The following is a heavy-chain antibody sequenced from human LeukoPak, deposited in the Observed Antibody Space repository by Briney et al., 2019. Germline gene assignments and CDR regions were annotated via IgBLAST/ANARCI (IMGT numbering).Heavy chain of an antibody. V-gene: IGHV5-51*01. J-gene: IGHJ3*02. Sequence: GESLKISCKGSGYSFTSYWIGWVRQMPGKGLEWMGIIYPGDSNTRYSPSFQGQVTISADKSISTAYLQWSSLKASDTAMYYCARHAIYSDSSSAFDIWGQGTMVTVSS. D-gene: IGHD6-6*01. CDR1: GYSFTSYW. CDR3: ARHAIYSDSSSAFDI. CDR2: IYPGDSNT.